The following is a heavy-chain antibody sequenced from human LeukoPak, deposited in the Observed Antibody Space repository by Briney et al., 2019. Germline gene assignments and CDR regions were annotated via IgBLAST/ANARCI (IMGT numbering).Heavy chain of an antibody. CDR1: GGSFSGYY. CDR2: INHSGST. V-gene: IGHV4-34*01. D-gene: IGHD2-15*01. J-gene: IGHJ4*02. Sequence: SETLSLTCAVYGGSFSGYYWSWIRQPPGKGLEWIGEINHSGSTNYNPSLKSRVTISVDTSKNQFSLKLSSVTAADTAVYYCARLPLGYCSGGSCRDYWGQGTLVTVSS. CDR3: ARLPLGYCSGGSCRDY.